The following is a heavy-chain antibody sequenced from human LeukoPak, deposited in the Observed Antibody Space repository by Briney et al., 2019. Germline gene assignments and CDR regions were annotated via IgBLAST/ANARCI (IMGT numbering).Heavy chain of an antibody. V-gene: IGHV3-30*02. CDR1: GFDFSTQW. J-gene: IGHJ4*02. Sequence: GGSLRLSCAASGFDFSTQWMSWVRQASGKGLEWVAFIRYDGSNKYYADSVKGRFTISRDNSKNTLYLQMNSLRPDDTAVYYCAKDLGPVALNGGDYWGQGTLVTVSS. CDR2: IRYDGSNK. D-gene: IGHD6-19*01. CDR3: AKDLGPVALNGGDY.